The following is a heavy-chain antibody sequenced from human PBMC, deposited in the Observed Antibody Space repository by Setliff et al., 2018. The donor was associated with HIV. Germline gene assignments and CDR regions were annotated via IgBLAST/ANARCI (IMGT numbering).Heavy chain of an antibody. V-gene: IGHV3-74*01. D-gene: IGHD5-18*01. CDR3: ARGDFGYSYGPNDY. Sequence: GGSLRLSCAASGFTFSSNWMHWVRQAPGKGLVWVSRINSDGSSTSYADSVKGRFTISRDNAKNTVYLQMNSLRGEDTAVYYCARGDFGYSYGPNDYWGQGTLVTVSS. J-gene: IGHJ4*02. CDR2: INSDGSST. CDR1: GFTFSSNW.